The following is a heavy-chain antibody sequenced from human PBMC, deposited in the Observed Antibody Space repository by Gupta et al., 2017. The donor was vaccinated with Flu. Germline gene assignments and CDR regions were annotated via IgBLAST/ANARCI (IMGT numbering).Heavy chain of an antibody. CDR2: IYTIGST. V-gene: IGHV4-61*02. D-gene: IGHD3-3*01. J-gene: IGHJ6*02. Sequence: QVQLQESGPGLVKPSQTLALTCTVSGDSISSANYYWTWIRQPAGKGLEWIGHIYTIGSTKYNTARRRRVTISIDRSKNQGPLKLSYVKEDDKAVYYCARDGRAGVRSGYGLDVWGQGTTVTVSS. CDR1: GDSISSANYY. CDR3: ARDGRAGVRSGYGLDV.